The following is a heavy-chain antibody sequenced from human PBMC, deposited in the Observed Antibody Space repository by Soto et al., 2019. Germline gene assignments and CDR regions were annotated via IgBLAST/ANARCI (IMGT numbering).Heavy chain of an antibody. CDR3: ARHRRRGTYYYDSRGRRGYYFDY. V-gene: IGHV4-34*01. CDR2: INHSGST. Sequence: SETLSLTCAVYGGSFSGYYWSWIRQPPGKGLEWIGEINHSGSTNYNPSLKSRVTISVDTSKNQFSLKLSSVTAADTAVYYCARHRRRGTYYYDSRGRRGYYFDYWGQGPLVTVYS. J-gene: IGHJ4*02. D-gene: IGHD3-22*01. CDR1: GGSFSGYY.